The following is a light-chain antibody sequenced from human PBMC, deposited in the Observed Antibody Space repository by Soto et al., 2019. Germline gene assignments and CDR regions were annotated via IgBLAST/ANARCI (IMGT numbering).Light chain of an antibody. Sequence: QSALSQPASVSGSPGQSITISCTGTSSDVGGYNYVSWYQQHPGKAPKLMIYEVSNRPSGDSNRFSGSKSGNTASLTISGLQAEDEADYYCSSYTSSSTHVVFGGGTTLTVL. CDR2: EVS. CDR3: SSYTSSSTHVV. CDR1: SSDVGGYNY. V-gene: IGLV2-14*01. J-gene: IGLJ2*01.